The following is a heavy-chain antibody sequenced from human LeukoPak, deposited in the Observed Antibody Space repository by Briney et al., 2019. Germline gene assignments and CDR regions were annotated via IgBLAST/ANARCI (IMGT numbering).Heavy chain of an antibody. CDR2: FDPEVGKT. Sequence: GASVKVSCKVSGYSLTALSMHRVRQAPGKGLEWMGGFDPEVGKTMYAEKLDGRLTMTEDTSTDTAYMELSSLRSEDTAVYYCATDLGLRWYRYFDYWGQGTLVTVSS. J-gene: IGHJ4*02. D-gene: IGHD4-23*01. V-gene: IGHV1-24*01. CDR3: ATDLGLRWYRYFDY. CDR1: GYSLTALS.